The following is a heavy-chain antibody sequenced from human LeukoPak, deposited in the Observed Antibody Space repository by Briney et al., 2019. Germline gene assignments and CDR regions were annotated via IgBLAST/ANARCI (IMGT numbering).Heavy chain of an antibody. J-gene: IGHJ4*02. CDR3: ARAPSDYDYVRGSYRSYPVYYFDY. V-gene: IGHV4-34*01. CDR1: GGSFSGYY. Sequence: SETLSLTCAVYGGSFSGYYWSWIRQPPGKGLEWIGEINRSGSTNYNPSLKSRVTISVDTSKNQFSLKLSSVTAADTAVYYCARAPSDYDYVRGSYRSYPVYYFDYWGQGTLVTVSS. D-gene: IGHD3-16*02. CDR2: INRSGST.